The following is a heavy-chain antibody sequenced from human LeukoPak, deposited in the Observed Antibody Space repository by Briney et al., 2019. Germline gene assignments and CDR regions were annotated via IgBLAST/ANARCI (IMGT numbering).Heavy chain of an antibody. D-gene: IGHD2-2*01. Sequence: PGGSLRLSCAASGFTFDDYAMHWVRQAPGKGLEWVSGISWNSGSIGYADSVKGRFTISRDNSKNTLYLQMNSLRAEDTAVYYCAKDREYCSSTSCYADYFDYWGQGTLVTVSS. J-gene: IGHJ4*02. V-gene: IGHV3-9*01. CDR2: ISWNSGSI. CDR1: GFTFDDYA. CDR3: AKDREYCSSTSCYADYFDY.